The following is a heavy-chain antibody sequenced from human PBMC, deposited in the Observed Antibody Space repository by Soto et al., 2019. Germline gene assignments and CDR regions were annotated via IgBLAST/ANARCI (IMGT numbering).Heavy chain of an antibody. CDR2: INAGNGNT. V-gene: IGHV1-3*01. CDR1: GYTFTSYA. Sequence: GASVKVSCKASGYTFTSYAMHWVRQAPGQRLEWMGWINAGNGNTKYSQKFQGRVTITRDTSASTAYMELSSLRSEDTAVYYCARPLDTLGYCSSTSCYALDYWGQGTLVTVSS. CDR3: ARPLDTLGYCSSTSCYALDY. D-gene: IGHD2-2*01. J-gene: IGHJ4*02.